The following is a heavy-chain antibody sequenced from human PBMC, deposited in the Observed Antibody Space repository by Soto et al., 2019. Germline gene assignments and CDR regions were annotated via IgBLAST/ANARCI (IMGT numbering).Heavy chain of an antibody. Sequence: GGSLRLSCAASGFTVSTKYMSWVRQAPGKGLEWVSVIYSGGSTFYADSVRGRFTISRDNSKNTVNLQMNSLRAEDTAVYYCARDTWDADNLGQETLLTVSS. V-gene: IGHV3-66*01. J-gene: IGHJ4*02. CDR3: ARDTWDADN. CDR2: IYSGGST. CDR1: GFTVSTKY. D-gene: IGHD1-26*01.